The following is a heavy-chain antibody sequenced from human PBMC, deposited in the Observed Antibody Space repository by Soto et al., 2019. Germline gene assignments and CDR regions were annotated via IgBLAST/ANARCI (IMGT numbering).Heavy chain of an antibody. J-gene: IGHJ6*02. Sequence: SETLSLTCSVSGYSVSSSDYYWAWIRQPPGKGLAWIGSMLYSGLTYYNPSLKSRVTLSVDTSKNQFSVRLNSVTASDPAVYYCAPLSVSLSGPYGIHVWGQGTTVTVSS. CDR3: APLSVSLSGPYGIHV. V-gene: IGHV4-39*01. CDR1: GYSVSSSDYY. D-gene: IGHD2-15*01. CDR2: MLYSGLT.